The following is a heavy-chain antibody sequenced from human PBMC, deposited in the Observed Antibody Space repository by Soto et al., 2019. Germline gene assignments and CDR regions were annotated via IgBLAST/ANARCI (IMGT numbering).Heavy chain of an antibody. V-gene: IGHV3-21*05. CDR2: ISSTSSDI. CDR1: GFTFRSYS. Sequence: EVQLVESGGGLVKPGGSLRLSCEVSGFTFRSYSMNWVRQAPGKGLEWVSCISSTSSDIHYADSVKGRFTISRDNAKNSLHLQMDSLRAEDTAVYYCARDLSAAVVVPAALSYWGQGTLVTVFS. CDR3: ARDLSAAVVVPAALSY. D-gene: IGHD2-2*01. J-gene: IGHJ4*02.